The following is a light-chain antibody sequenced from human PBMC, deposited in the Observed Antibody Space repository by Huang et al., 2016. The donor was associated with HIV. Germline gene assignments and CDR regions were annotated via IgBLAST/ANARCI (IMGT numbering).Light chain of an antibody. CDR1: QGIRNS. CDR2: AAS. J-gene: IGKJ1*01. CDR3: QQYYSTPQT. Sequence: DIQMTQSPSSLSASVGDRVTLTCRASQGIRNSLAWYQQKPGKAPKLQRYAASRLESGIPSRFSGSGSGTDYTLTISSLQPEDFANYYCQQYYSTPQTFGQGTKVEIK. V-gene: IGKV1-NL1*01.